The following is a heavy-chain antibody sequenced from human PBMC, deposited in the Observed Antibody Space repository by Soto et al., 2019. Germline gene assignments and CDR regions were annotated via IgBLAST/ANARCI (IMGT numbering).Heavy chain of an antibody. CDR2: INAGNGNT. D-gene: IGHD6-13*01. J-gene: IGHJ6*02. CDR1: GYTFTSYA. CDR3: ARLGDIAAAGNYYYGMDV. V-gene: IGHV1-3*01. Sequence: ASVKVSCKASGYTFTSYAMHWVSQAPGQRLEWMGWINAGNGNTKYSQKFQGRVTITRDTSASTAYMELSSLRSEDTAVYYCARLGDIAAAGNYYYGMDVWGQGTTVTVS.